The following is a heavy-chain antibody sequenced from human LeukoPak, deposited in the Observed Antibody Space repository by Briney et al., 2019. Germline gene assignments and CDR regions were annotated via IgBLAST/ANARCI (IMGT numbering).Heavy chain of an antibody. D-gene: IGHD6-6*01. CDR3: ARADSNIAARRVGFDS. J-gene: IGHJ4*02. Sequence: GGSLRLSCAASGFTFSSYSMNWVRQAPGKGLEWVSSISGSSSYIYYADSMKGRFTISRHNAKNSLYLQMNNLSAEDTAIYYCARADSNIAARRVGFDSWGQGILVTVSS. CDR1: GFTFSSYS. CDR2: ISGSSSYI. V-gene: IGHV3-21*06.